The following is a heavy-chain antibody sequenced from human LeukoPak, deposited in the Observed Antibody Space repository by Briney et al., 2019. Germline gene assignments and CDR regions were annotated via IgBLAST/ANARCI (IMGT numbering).Heavy chain of an antibody. V-gene: IGHV3-9*01. J-gene: IGHJ4*02. D-gene: IGHD3-10*01. CDR2: VSWNSGSI. CDR1: GFTFDDYA. Sequence: GGSLRLSCAASGFTFDDYAMHWVRQAPGKGLEWVSGVSWNSGSIGYADSVKGRFTISRDNAKNSLYLQMNSLRAEDTALYYCAKKGSGSYFDCWGQGTLVTVSS. CDR3: AKKGSGSYFDC.